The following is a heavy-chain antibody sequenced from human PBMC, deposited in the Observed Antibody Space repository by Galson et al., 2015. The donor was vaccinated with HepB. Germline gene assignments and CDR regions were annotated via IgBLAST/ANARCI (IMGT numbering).Heavy chain of an antibody. Sequence: SVKVSCKASGGTFSSYTISWVRQAPGQGLEWMGRIIPILGIANYAQKFRGRVTITADKSTSTAYMELSSLRSEDTAVYYCARDGDGYCSGGSCYLDNWFDPWVQGTLVTVSS. CDR1: GGTFSSYT. CDR3: ARDGDGYCSGGSCYLDNWFDP. CDR2: IIPILGIA. V-gene: IGHV1-69*04. D-gene: IGHD2-15*01. J-gene: IGHJ5*02.